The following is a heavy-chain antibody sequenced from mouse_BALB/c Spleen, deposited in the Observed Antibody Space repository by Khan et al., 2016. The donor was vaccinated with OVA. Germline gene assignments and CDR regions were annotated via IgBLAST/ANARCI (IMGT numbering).Heavy chain of an antibody. CDR2: INPDSSTI. J-gene: IGHJ3*01. CDR3: ARPYWYDERACFAY. V-gene: IGHV4-1*02. D-gene: IGHD2-14*01. Sequence: EVQLVESGGGLVQPGGSLKLSCAASGFDFSRYWMSWVRQAPGKGLEWIGTINPDSSTINYTPSLKDKFILSRDNAKNTLYLQMSKVRSEDTALYYCARPYWYDERACFAYWGQGTLVTVSA. CDR1: GFDFSRYW.